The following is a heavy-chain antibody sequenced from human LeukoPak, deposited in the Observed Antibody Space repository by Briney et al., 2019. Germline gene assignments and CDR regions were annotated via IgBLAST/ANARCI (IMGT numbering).Heavy chain of an antibody. CDR2: ISGSGVST. Sequence: GGSLRPSCAASGFTFSSYGMSWVRQAPGKGLEWVSGISGSGVSTYYADSVKGRFTISRDNSKNTLYLQMNSLRAEDTAVYYCARGPYASGTYGRRGWVHYMDVWGKGTTVTISS. CDR3: ARGPYASGTYGRRGWVHYMDV. V-gene: IGHV3-23*01. D-gene: IGHD3-10*01. J-gene: IGHJ6*03. CDR1: GFTFSSYG.